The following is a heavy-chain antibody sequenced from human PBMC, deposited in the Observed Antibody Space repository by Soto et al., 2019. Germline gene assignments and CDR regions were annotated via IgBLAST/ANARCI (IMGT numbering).Heavy chain of an antibody. CDR1: GYSISSGYY. CDR2: ISHSGST. CDR3: ARHEGNGNVWPLDY. J-gene: IGHJ4*02. D-gene: IGHD2-8*01. Sequence: SETLSLTCAVSGYSISSGYYWGWIRQPPGKGLEWIGIISHSGSTYYNPSLKSRLTISADTPKNQFSLKLSSVTAEDTAVYYCARHEGNGNVWPLDYWGQGILVTVSS. V-gene: IGHV4-38-2*01.